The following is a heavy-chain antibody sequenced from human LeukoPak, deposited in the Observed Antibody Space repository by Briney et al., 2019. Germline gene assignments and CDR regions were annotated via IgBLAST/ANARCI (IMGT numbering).Heavy chain of an antibody. Sequence: GGSLRLSCEASGSTLSDYYMNWVRQAPGKGLEWVSYISSTSSTMYYADSVKGRFTISRDNAKNSLYLQMNSLRDEDTAVYYCARESAYAFWYWGQGTLVAVSS. V-gene: IGHV3-48*02. CDR1: GSTLSDYY. J-gene: IGHJ4*02. D-gene: IGHD3-3*01. CDR3: ARESAYAFWY. CDR2: ISSTSSTM.